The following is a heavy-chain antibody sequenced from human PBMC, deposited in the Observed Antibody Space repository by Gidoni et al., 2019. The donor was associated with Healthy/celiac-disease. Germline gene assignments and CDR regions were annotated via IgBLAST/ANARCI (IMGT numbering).Heavy chain of an antibody. Sequence: EVQLVESGGGLVRPGGSLRLSGAASGFTVSNAWMSWVRPAPGKGLEWVGRIKSKTDGCTTDYAAPVKGRFTISRDDSKNTLYLQMNSLKTEDTAVYYCTTWRSVAARTFDYWGQGTLVTVSS. CDR3: TTWRSVAARTFDY. CDR2: IKSKTDGCTT. J-gene: IGHJ4*02. CDR1: GFTVSNAW. D-gene: IGHD6-6*01. V-gene: IGHV3-15*01.